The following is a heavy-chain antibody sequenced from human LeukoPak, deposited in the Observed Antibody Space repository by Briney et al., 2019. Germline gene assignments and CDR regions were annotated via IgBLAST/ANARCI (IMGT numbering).Heavy chain of an antibody. D-gene: IGHD5-18*01. CDR2: IRYDGSNK. J-gene: IGHJ6*03. CDR1: GFTFRSYG. V-gene: IGHV3-30*02. Sequence: GSLRPSCAASGFTFRSYGLHWVRQAPGKGLEWVAFIRYDGSNKYYADSVKGRFTISRDNSKNTLYLQMNSLRAEDTALYYCAKDLRGGAMASYNYYMDVWGKGTTVTISS. CDR3: AKDLRGGAMASYNYYMDV.